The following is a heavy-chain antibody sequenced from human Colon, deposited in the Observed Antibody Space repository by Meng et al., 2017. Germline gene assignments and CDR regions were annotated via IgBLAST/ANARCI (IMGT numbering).Heavy chain of an antibody. D-gene: IGHD6-6*01. CDR2: IKQDGSEK. J-gene: IGHJ4*02. Sequence: GESLKISCAASGFTFSSYWMSWVRQAPGKGLEWVANIKQDGSEKYYVDSVKGRFTISRDNAKNSLYLQMNSLRAEDTAVYYCASGSARKDSSSSPLGYWGQGTRVTGYS. CDR1: GFTFSSYW. CDR3: ASGSARKDSSSSPLGY. V-gene: IGHV3-7*01.